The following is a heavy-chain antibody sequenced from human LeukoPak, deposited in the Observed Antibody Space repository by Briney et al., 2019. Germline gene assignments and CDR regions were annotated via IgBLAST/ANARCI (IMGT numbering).Heavy chain of an antibody. CDR3: ARGEAVYAVAEYYFDY. J-gene: IGHJ4*02. V-gene: IGHV3-74*01. Sequence: GGSRRLSCAASGFTFSSYWMHWFRQAPGKWLVSVSRINSDGRSTSYADSVKGRFTISRDNAKNTLYLQMNSLRAEDTAVYYCARGEAVYAVAEYYFDYWGQGTLVTVSS. CDR1: GFTFSSYW. CDR2: INSDGRST. D-gene: IGHD6-19*01.